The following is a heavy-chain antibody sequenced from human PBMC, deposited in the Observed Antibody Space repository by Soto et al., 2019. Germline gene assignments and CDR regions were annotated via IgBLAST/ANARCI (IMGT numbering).Heavy chain of an antibody. J-gene: IGHJ5*02. CDR1: GGSVNGYY. CDR2: INHTGGS. D-gene: IGHD3-3*01. Sequence: QVHLQQWGAGLLKPSETLSLTCAVYGGSVNGYYWNWIRQPPGKGLEWIGEINHTGGSHYNPSLKSRVTMSVDPSKNQVSLRLSSVTAADTAIYYCATRITVFGLLIPPFDPWGQGTQVTVSS. V-gene: IGHV4-34*02. CDR3: ATRITVFGLLIPPFDP.